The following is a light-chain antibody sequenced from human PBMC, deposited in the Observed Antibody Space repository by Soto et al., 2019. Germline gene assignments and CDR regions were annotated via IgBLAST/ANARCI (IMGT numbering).Light chain of an antibody. V-gene: IGKV1-5*03. CDR2: KAS. CDR3: QHYNSYSEA. J-gene: IGKJ1*01. CDR1: QAISSW. Sequence: DIRTTQSTSSLSGAVGDSVTITCRASQAISSWLAWYQQKPGKAPKLLIYKASTLKSGVPSRFSGSGSGTEFTLTISSLQPDDFATYYCQHYNSYSEAFGQGTKVDIK.